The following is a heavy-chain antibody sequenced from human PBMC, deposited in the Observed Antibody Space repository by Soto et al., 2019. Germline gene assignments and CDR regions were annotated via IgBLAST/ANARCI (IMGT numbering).Heavy chain of an antibody. CDR3: ARDCYESSASPTDAALSYYYYGLDV. CDR2: IIPIFDTA. D-gene: IGHD3-22*01. CDR1: GGTFSNYA. V-gene: IGHV1-69*01. Sequence: QVQLVQSGAEVKKPGSSVKVSCEASGGTFSNYAISWVRRAPGQGLEWMGGIIPIFDTANSAQKFQGRVTFTAEESTSTAYMELSSLRSEDTAVYDSARDCYESSASPTDAALSYYYYGLDVWGQGTTVTVSS. J-gene: IGHJ6*02.